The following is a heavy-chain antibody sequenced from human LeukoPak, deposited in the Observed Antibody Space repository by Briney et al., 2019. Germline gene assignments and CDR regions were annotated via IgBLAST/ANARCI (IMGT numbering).Heavy chain of an antibody. CDR1: GYTLTSYG. V-gene: IGHV1-18*01. J-gene: IGHJ2*01. CDR2: ISGYSGNT. Sequence: VASVKVSCKASGYTLTSYGINWVRQAPGQGLEWMGWISGYSGNTDYAQNLQGRVTMTPDTSTNTAYMELRSLTSDDTAVYYCARGDWYFDLWGRGTLVTVSS. CDR3: ARGDWYFDL.